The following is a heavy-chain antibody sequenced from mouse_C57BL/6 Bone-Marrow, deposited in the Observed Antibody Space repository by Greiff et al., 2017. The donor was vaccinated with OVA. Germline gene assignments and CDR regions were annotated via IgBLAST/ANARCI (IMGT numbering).Heavy chain of an antibody. CDR3: ARHEDGYYASYFDY. Sequence: QVQLKESGPELVKPGASVKISCKASGYAFSSSWMNWVKQRPGKGLEWIGRIYPGDGDTNYNGKFKGKAPLTAEKSSSKSYMQLSSLTSEDSAVYFCARHEDGYYASYFDYWGQGTTLTVSS. J-gene: IGHJ2*01. CDR2: IYPGDGDT. D-gene: IGHD2-3*01. CDR1: GYAFSSSW. V-gene: IGHV1-82*01.